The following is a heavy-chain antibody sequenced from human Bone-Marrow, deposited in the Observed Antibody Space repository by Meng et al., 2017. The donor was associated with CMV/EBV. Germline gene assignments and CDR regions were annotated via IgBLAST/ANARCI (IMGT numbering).Heavy chain of an antibody. CDR3: ARALGADAFDI. Sequence: GSLRLSCTVSGGTISSSSYYWGWIRQPPGKGLEWIGSIYYSGSTYYNPSLKSRVTISVDTSKNQFSLKLSPVTAADTAVYYCARALGADAFDIWGQGTMVTVSS. J-gene: IGHJ3*02. CDR2: IYYSGST. CDR1: GGTISSSSYY. V-gene: IGHV4-39*07. D-gene: IGHD3-16*01.